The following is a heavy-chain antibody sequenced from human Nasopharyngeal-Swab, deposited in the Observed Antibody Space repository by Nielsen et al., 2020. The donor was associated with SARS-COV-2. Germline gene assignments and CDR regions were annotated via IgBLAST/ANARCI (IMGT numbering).Heavy chain of an antibody. D-gene: IGHD1-1*01. CDR3: TTGGQTGTTDDYYYYYGMDV. CDR1: GFTFSNAW. CDR2: IKSKTDGGTT. Sequence: GGSLRLSFAASGFTFSNAWMSWVRQAPGKGLEWVGRIKSKTDGGTTDYAAPVKGRFTISRDDSKNTLYLQMNSLKTEDTAVYYCTTGGQTGTTDDYYYYYGMDVWGQGTTVTVSS. V-gene: IGHV3-15*01. J-gene: IGHJ6*02.